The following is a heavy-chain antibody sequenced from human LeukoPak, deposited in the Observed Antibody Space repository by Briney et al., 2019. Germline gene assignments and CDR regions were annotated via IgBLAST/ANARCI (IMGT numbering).Heavy chain of an antibody. CDR3: ARTYYDILTGSHDAFDI. J-gene: IGHJ3*02. CDR1: GGSISSSSYY. CDR2: IYYSGST. D-gene: IGHD3-9*01. Sequence: SETLSLTCTVSGGSISSSSYYWGCIRQPPGKGLECIGYIYYSGSTNYNPSLMSRVTISVDTSKNQFSLKLSSVTAADTAVYYCARTYYDILTGSHDAFDIWGQGTMVTVSS. V-gene: IGHV4-61*05.